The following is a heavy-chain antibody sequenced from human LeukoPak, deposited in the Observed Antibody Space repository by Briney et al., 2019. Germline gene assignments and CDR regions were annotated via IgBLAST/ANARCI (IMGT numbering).Heavy chain of an antibody. J-gene: IGHJ4*02. V-gene: IGHV3-23*01. CDR3: AKDQGASSWYRAIDYFDY. D-gene: IGHD6-13*01. Sequence: GGSLRLSCAASGFTFSSYAMSWVRQAPGKGLEWVSAISGSGGSTYYADSVKGRFTISRDNSKNTPYLQMNSLRAEDTAVYYCAKDQGASSWYRAIDYFDYWGQGTLVTVSS. CDR2: ISGSGGST. CDR1: GFTFSSYA.